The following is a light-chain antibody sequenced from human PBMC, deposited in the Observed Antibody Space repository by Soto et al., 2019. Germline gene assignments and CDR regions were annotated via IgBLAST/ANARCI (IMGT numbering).Light chain of an antibody. CDR2: RAS. Sequence: DIQMTQSPSTLSASVGDRVNITCRASQSISSWLAWYQQKPGKAPELLIYRASDLQTGVPSRFSGSGSGTEFTLTISSLQTDDIATYYCQQYSSYFFTFGPGTKVDVK. CDR3: QQYSSYFFT. J-gene: IGKJ3*01. CDR1: QSISSW. V-gene: IGKV1-5*03.